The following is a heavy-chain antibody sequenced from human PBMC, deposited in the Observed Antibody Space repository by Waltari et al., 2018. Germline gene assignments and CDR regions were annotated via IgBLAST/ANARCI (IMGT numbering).Heavy chain of an antibody. CDR1: GYSFTNYW. CDR3: AGAVSGTAWFDP. V-gene: IGHV5-51*03. D-gene: IGHD6-19*01. CDR2: MNPGDSDT. Sequence: EVQLVQSGVEVKKPGESLKISCKASGYSFTNYWIGWVRQMPGKGLEWMGFMNPGDSDTRYSPSFQGQVTVSADKSISTAYLQWSSLKASDSAMYYCAGAVSGTAWFDPWGQGTLVTVSS. J-gene: IGHJ5*02.